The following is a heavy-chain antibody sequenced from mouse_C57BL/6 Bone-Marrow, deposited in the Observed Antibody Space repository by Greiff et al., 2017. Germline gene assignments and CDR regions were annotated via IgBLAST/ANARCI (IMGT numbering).Heavy chain of an antibody. J-gene: IGHJ2*01. D-gene: IGHD2-14*01. Sequence: VQRVESGPELVKPGASVKISCKASGYAFSSSWMNWVKQRPGKGLEWIGRICPGDGDTNYTGTFKGKATLTADKSSSTAYLQLSSLTSEDSAVYFCARAWVRKRYYFDYWGQGTTLTVSS. CDR1: GYAFSSSW. CDR3: ARAWVRKRYYFDY. V-gene: IGHV1-82*01. CDR2: ICPGDGDT.